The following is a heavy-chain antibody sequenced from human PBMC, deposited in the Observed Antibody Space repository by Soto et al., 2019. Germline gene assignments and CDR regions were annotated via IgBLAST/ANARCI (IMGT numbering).Heavy chain of an antibody. Sequence: PSETLSLTCAVSGGSISSSNWWSWVRQPPGKGLEWIGEIYHSGSTNYNPSLKSRVTISVDKSKNQFSLKLSSVTAADTAVYYCASGSRGYSPFMDGWGQGTTVTVYS. CDR1: GGSISSSNW. J-gene: IGHJ6*02. CDR2: IYHSGST. D-gene: IGHD5-18*01. CDR3: ASGSRGYSPFMDG. V-gene: IGHV4-4*02.